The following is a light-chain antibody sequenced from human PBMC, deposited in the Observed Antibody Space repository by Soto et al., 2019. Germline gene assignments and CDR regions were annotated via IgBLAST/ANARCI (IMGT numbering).Light chain of an antibody. CDR1: SSNIGSNT. V-gene: IGLV1-44*01. CDR3: AAWDDSLNGPEA. CDR2: SNN. J-gene: IGLJ1*01. Sequence: QSVLTQPPSASGTPGQRVTISCSGSSSNIGSNTVNWYQQLPGTAPKLLIYSNNQRPSGVPDRFSGSKSGTSASLAISGLQSEDAADYYCAAWDDSLNGPEAFGTGTKVTVL.